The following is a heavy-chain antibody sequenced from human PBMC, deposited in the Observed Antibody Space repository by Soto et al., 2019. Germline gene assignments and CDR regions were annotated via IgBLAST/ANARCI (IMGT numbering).Heavy chain of an antibody. D-gene: IGHD3-3*01. CDR2: IIPIFGTA. V-gene: IGHV1-69*13. CDR1: GVTFSSYA. Sequence: SVKVSCKASGVTFSSYAISWVRQAPGQGLEWMGGIIPIFGTANYAQKFQGRVTITADESTSTAYMELSSLRSEDTAVYYCARGTKRITIFGVVIEGLDYWGQGTLVTVSS. CDR3: ARGTKRITIFGVVIEGLDY. J-gene: IGHJ4*02.